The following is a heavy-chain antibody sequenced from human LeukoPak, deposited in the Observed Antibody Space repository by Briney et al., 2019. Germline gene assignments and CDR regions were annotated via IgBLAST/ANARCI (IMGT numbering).Heavy chain of an antibody. V-gene: IGHV1-69*06. D-gene: IGHD6-6*01. CDR2: IIPIFGTA. CDR1: GYTFTSYY. CDR3: ARGSHYSSYGG. Sequence: SVKVSCKASGYTFTSYYMHWVRQAPGQGLEWMGGIIPIFGTANYAQKFQGRVTITADKSTSTAYMELSSLRSEDTAVYYCARGSHYSSYGGWGQGTLVTVSS. J-gene: IGHJ4*02.